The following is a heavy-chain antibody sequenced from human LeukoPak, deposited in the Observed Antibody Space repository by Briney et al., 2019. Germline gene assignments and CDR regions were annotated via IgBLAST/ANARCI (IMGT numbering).Heavy chain of an antibody. CDR3: ARVGGH. V-gene: IGHV3-53*01. CDR2: IYSGGST. Sequence: GGSLRLSCAASGLTVSKNYMSWVRQAPGKGLESVSVIYSGGSTYYADSVRGRFTISRDNSKNTLYFRMNSLRVEDTAVYYCARVGGHWGQGTLVTVSS. D-gene: IGHD3-10*01. CDR1: GLTVSKNY. J-gene: IGHJ4*02.